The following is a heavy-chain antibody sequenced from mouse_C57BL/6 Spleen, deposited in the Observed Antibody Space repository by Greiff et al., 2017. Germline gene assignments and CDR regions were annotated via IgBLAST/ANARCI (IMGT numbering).Heavy chain of an antibody. CDR1: GYTFTSYW. CDR2: IHPNSGST. Sequence: QVQLQQPGAELVKPGASVKLSCKASGYTFTSYWMHWVKQRPGQGLEWIGMIHPNSGSTNYNEKFQSKATLTVDKSSSTAYMQLSSLTSEDPAVYYCARIGFITTVVRDYYDMDDWGQGTSVTVSS. V-gene: IGHV1-64*01. CDR3: ARIGFITTVVRDYYDMDD. J-gene: IGHJ4*01. D-gene: IGHD1-1*01.